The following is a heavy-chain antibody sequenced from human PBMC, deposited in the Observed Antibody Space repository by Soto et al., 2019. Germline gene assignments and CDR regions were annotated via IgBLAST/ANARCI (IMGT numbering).Heavy chain of an antibody. CDR1: GYSFTSYW. J-gene: IGHJ6*02. Sequence: PGESLKISCKGSGYSFTSYWIGWVLQMPWKGLEWMGIIYPGDSDTRYSPSFQGQVTISADKSISTAYLQWSSLKASDTAMYYCASSGYAYYYYYGMDVWGQGTTVTVSS. CDR3: ASSGYAYYYYYGMDV. CDR2: IYPGDSDT. D-gene: IGHD5-12*01. V-gene: IGHV5-51*01.